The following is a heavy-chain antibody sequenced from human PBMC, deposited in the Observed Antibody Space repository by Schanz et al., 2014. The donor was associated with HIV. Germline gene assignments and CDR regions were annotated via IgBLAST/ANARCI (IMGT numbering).Heavy chain of an antibody. D-gene: IGHD3-22*01. Sequence: QVQLVESGGGVVQPGRSLKLSCVASGFPFNSYGMHWVRQAPGKGLEWVAVISYDANNKYYADSVKGRFTISRDNYKNTLYLQMYSLRAEDTAVYFCAKDTHDYFDNSGYYSHYFDYWGQGILVTVSS. CDR1: GFPFNSYG. J-gene: IGHJ4*02. CDR3: AKDTHDYFDNSGYYSHYFDY. CDR2: ISYDANNK. V-gene: IGHV3-30*18.